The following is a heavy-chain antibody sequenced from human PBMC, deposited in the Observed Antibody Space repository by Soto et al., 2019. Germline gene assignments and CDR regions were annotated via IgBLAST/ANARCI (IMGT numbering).Heavy chain of an antibody. CDR2: IYYSGST. V-gene: IGHV4-59*12. CDR3: ARDEYGDYGRGYWYFDL. Sequence: KPSETLSLTCTVSGGSISSYYWSWIRQPPGKGLEWIGYIYYSGSTNYNPSLKSRVTISVDTSKNQFSLKLSSVTAADTAVYYCARDEYGDYGRGYWYFDLWGRGTLVTVSS. J-gene: IGHJ2*01. D-gene: IGHD4-17*01. CDR1: GGSISSYY.